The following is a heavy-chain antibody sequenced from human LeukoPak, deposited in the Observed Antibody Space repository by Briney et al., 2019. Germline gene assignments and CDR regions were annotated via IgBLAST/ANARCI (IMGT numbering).Heavy chain of an antibody. CDR3: AKPFQQLLLWFGELSV. J-gene: IGHJ4*02. CDR2: ISNSGSPI. D-gene: IGHD3-10*01. CDR1: GFSFSSYE. Sequence: GGSLRLSCAASGFSFSSYEMNWVRQTPGKGLEWVSYISNSGSPIYYADYVKGRFTISRGNAKNSLYLQMNSLRAEDTAVYYCAKPFQQLLLWFGELSVWGQGTLVTVSS. V-gene: IGHV3-48*03.